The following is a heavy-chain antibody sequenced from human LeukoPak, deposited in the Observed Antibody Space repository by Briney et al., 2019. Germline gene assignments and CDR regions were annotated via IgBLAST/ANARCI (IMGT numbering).Heavy chain of an antibody. CDR1: GGSFSGYY. V-gene: IGHV4-34*01. CDR3: ARAYSSSWYFNWFDP. D-gene: IGHD6-13*01. Sequence: SETLSLTCAVYGGSFSGYYWSWIRQPPGKGLEWIGEINHSGSTNYNPSLKSRVTISVNTSKNQFSLKLSSVTAADTAVYYCARAYSSSWYFNWFDPWGQGTLVTVSS. J-gene: IGHJ5*02. CDR2: INHSGST.